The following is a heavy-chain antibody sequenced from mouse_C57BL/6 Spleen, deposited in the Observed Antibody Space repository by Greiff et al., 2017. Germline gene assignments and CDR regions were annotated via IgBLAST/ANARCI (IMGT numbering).Heavy chain of an antibody. CDR3: ARHYGNYEGFDY. CDR1: GYTFTDYY. D-gene: IGHD2-1*01. J-gene: IGHJ2*01. Sequence: LVESGAELVRPGASVKLSCKASGYTFTDYYINWVKQRPGQGLEWIARIYPGSGNTYYNEKFKGKATLTAEKSSSTAYMQLSSLTSEDSAVYFCARHYGNYEGFDYWGQGTTLTVSS. V-gene: IGHV1-76*01. CDR2: IYPGSGNT.